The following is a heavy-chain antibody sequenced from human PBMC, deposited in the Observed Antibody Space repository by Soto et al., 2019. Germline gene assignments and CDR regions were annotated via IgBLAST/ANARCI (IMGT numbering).Heavy chain of an antibody. Sequence: QVQLVQSGAEVKKPGASVKVSCKASGYTFTSYYMHWVRQAPGQGLEWMGIINPSGGSTSYAQKFQGRVTMTRDTSTSTVYMELSSLRSEDTAVYYCARDRVGYEDIVLMVYAKSPGTAIDYWGQGTLVTVSS. CDR1: GYTFTSYY. J-gene: IGHJ4*02. V-gene: IGHV1-46*01. D-gene: IGHD2-8*01. CDR2: INPSGGST. CDR3: ARDRVGYEDIVLMVYAKSPGTAIDY.